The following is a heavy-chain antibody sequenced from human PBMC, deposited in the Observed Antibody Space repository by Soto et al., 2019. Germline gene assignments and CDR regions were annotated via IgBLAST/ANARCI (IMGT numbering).Heavy chain of an antibody. V-gene: IGHV1-18*01. CDR3: ARDRGYCSGGSCYWSWFDP. Sequence: ASVKVSCKASGYTFTSYGISWVRQAPGQGLEWMGWISAYNGNTNYAQKLQGRVTMTTDTSTSTAYMELRSLRSDDTAVYYCARDRGYCSGGSCYWSWFDPWGQGTLVTVSS. D-gene: IGHD2-15*01. CDR2: ISAYNGNT. J-gene: IGHJ5*02. CDR1: GYTFTSYG.